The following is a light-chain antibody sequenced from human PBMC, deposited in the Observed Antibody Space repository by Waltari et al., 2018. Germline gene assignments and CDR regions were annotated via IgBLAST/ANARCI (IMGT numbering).Light chain of an antibody. Sequence: QSALTQPPSASGSPGQSVTISCTGTSSDIGGYKYVSWYRQHPGKGPKLLIYEVSKRPSGVPNRFSGSKSGSTASLTVSGLQAEDDADYYCSSYAGSNNLVFGTGTKVTVL. V-gene: IGLV2-8*01. J-gene: IGLJ1*01. CDR2: EVS. CDR1: SSDIGGYKY. CDR3: SSYAGSNNLV.